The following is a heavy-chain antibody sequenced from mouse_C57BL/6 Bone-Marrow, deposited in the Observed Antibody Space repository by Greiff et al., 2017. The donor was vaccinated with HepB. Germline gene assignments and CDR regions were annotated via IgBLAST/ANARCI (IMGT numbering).Heavy chain of an antibody. Sequence: EVQVVESGGDLVKPGGSLKLSCAASGFTFSSYGMSWVRQTPDKRLEWVATISSGGSYTYYPDSVKGRFTISRDNAKNTLYLQMSSLKSEDTAMYYCARAYAMDYWGQGTSVTVSS. V-gene: IGHV5-6*01. CDR2: ISSGGSYT. CDR1: GFTFSSYG. J-gene: IGHJ4*01. CDR3: ARAYAMDY.